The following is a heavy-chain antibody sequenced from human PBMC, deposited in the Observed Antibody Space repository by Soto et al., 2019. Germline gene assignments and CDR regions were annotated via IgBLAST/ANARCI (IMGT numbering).Heavy chain of an antibody. CDR1: GFPFSNYA. D-gene: IGHD2-2*01. Sequence: GGSLRLSCAASGFPFSNYAMSWVRQAPGKGLEWVSAISGSDGSTCYADSVKGRFTISRDNSKNILYLQINSLRAEDTAVHFCAKGRGSTSWQIDYWGKGTLVTVSS. CDR2: ISGSDGST. V-gene: IGHV3-23*01. CDR3: AKGRGSTSWQIDY. J-gene: IGHJ4*02.